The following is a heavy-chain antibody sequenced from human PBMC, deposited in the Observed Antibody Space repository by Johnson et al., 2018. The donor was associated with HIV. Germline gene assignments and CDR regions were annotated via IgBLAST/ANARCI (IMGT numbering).Heavy chain of an antibody. V-gene: IGHV3-9*01. CDR3: AKPYYYDSSDAFDI. CDR2: ISWDSGSI. Sequence: VQLVESGGGLVQPGRSLRLSCAASGFTFDDFAMHWVRQAPGKGLEWVSGISWDSGSIVYADSVKGRFTLSRDNAKNSLYLQMNSLRAEDTALYYCAKPYYYDSSDAFDIWGQGTMVTVSS. J-gene: IGHJ3*02. CDR1: GFTFDDFA. D-gene: IGHD3-22*01.